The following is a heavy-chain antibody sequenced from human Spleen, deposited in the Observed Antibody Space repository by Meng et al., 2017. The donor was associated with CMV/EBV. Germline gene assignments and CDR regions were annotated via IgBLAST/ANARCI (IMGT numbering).Heavy chain of an antibody. CDR3: AKAVYGSSSEGY. CDR1: GFTFSSYA. D-gene: IGHD6-13*01. Sequence: GESLKISCAASGFTFSSYAMSWVRQAPGKGLEWVANIKQDGSEKYYVDSVKGRFTISRDNSKNTLYLQMNSLRAEDTAVYYCAKAVYGSSSEGYWGQGTLVTVSS. V-gene: IGHV3-7*01. CDR2: IKQDGSEK. J-gene: IGHJ4*02.